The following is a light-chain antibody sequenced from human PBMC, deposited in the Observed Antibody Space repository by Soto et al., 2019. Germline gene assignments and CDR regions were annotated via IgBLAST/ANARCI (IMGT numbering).Light chain of an antibody. CDR1: QSLSTSY. CDR3: QNYRSSYLT. V-gene: IGKV3-20*01. CDR2: GTS. J-gene: IGKJ4*01. Sequence: DIVLTQSPGTLSLFPGERATLSFGANQSLSTSYLGWYQQKPGQAPRLLTYGTSSSASGIPDRFSGSGSGTNFTTPSSRLEAEDFAGYYSQNYRSSYLTFGGG.